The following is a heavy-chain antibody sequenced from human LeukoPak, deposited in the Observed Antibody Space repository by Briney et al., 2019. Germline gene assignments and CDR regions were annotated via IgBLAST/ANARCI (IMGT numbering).Heavy chain of an antibody. V-gene: IGHV3-7*01. J-gene: IGHJ4*02. CDR3: ARDFPDSSSWSRGDY. CDR2: IKEDGSDK. Sequence: GGSLRLSCTASGITFSNYYMAWLRQAPGKGLEWVANIKEDGSDKNYVDSVKGRFTISGDNAKNSLYLQMNSLRAEDTAVYYCARDFPDSSSWSRGDYWGQGTLVTVSS. D-gene: IGHD6-13*01. CDR1: GITFSNYY.